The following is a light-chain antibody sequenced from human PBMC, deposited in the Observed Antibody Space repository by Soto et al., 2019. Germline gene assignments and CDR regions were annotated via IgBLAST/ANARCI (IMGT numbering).Light chain of an antibody. CDR2: KAS. CDR3: RQYVSYPVT. J-gene: IGKJ4*01. CDR1: QSISNS. V-gene: IGKV1-5*03. Sequence: DIQMTQSPSTLSASVGDSVTITCRASQSISNSLAWYQQKPWKAPKLLIYKASSLESGVPSRFSGSGSGTEVTLTISSLQPDDVATYYCRQYVSYPVTFGGGTKVEMK.